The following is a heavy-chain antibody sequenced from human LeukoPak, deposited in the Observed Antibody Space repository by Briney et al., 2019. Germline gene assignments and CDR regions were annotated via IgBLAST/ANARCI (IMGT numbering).Heavy chain of an antibody. J-gene: IGHJ6*03. CDR1: GGSTRSGRHH. V-gene: IGHV4-39*07. Sequence: PSETLSLTCSVSGGSTRSGRHHWAWVRQPPGKGLEFIGSLDESGRLYYNAPLKSRVTISEDSSDKQFSLNLSSVTAADTAVYYCARDLGGYSFFMDVWGRGTTVIVSS. CDR3: ARDLGGYSFFMDV. CDR2: LDESGRL. D-gene: IGHD2-15*01.